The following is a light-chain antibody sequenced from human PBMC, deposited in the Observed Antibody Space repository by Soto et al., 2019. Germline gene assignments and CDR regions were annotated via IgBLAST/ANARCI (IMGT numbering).Light chain of an antibody. CDR2: TNS. V-gene: IGLV1-44*01. CDR1: SSNIGSNS. J-gene: IGLJ1*01. CDR3: AAWDDSLNGCV. Sequence: QSMLTQPPSASGTPGQRVTISCSGSSSNIGSNSVHWYRQIPGTAPKLLIYTNSQRPSGVPDRFSGSKSGTSASLAISGLQSEDEADYYCAAWDDSLNGCVFGTGTKLTVL.